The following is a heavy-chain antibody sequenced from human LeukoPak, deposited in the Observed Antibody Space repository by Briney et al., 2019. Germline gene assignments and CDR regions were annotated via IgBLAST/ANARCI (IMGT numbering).Heavy chain of an antibody. D-gene: IGHD6-13*01. V-gene: IGHV4-34*01. CDR1: DGSISSYY. Sequence: SETLSLTCPVSDGSISSYYWSWIRQPPGKGLEWIGEINHSGSTNYNPSLKSRVTISVDTSKNQFSLKLSSVTAADTAVYYCAREGVAAAGANWFDPWGQGTLVTVSS. CDR3: AREGVAAAGANWFDP. CDR2: INHSGST. J-gene: IGHJ5*02.